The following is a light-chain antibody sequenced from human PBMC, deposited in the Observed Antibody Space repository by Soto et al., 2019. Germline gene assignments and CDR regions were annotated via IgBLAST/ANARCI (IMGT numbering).Light chain of an antibody. CDR1: QSVSSNY. Sequence: VLAQSPGTLSLSPGERATLSCRASQSVSSNYLAWYQHKPGQAPRLLIYGASSRATGIPDRFSGSGSGTDFTLTISRLEPEDFAVYYCKQYGTSPPYTFGQGTKLEIK. V-gene: IGKV3-20*01. J-gene: IGKJ2*01. CDR3: KQYGTSPPYT. CDR2: GAS.